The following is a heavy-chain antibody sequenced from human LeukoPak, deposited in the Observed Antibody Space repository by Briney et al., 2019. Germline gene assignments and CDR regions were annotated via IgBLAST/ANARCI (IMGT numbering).Heavy chain of an antibody. CDR3: AKGAYDYIEIGYFDS. V-gene: IGHV3-23*01. D-gene: IGHD5-12*01. J-gene: IGHJ4*02. Sequence: GGSLRLSCAASGFTLSSYSMNWLREAPGKGREWGSDLIGSSGSTEYADSLKGRFTISTDTSKTTLFLQMNSLRAEDTAIYYCAKGAYDYIEIGYFDSWGQGTLVTVSS. CDR2: LIGSSGST. CDR1: GFTLSSYS.